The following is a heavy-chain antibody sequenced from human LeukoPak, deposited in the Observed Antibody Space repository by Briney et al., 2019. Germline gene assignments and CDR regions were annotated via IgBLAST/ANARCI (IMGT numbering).Heavy chain of an antibody. CDR2: ISSSSSYI. J-gene: IGHJ4*02. Sequence: GGSLRLSCAASGFTFSSYSMNWVRQAPGKGLEWVSSISSSSSYIYYADSVKGRFTISRDNAKNSLYLQMNSLRAEDTAVYYCAREPQNVRDQRFDYWGQGTLATVSS. V-gene: IGHV3-21*01. CDR1: GFTFSSYS. CDR3: AREPQNVRDQRFDY.